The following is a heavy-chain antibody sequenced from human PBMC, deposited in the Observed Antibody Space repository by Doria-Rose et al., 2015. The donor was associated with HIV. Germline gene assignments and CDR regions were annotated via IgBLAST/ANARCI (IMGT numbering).Heavy chain of an antibody. V-gene: IGHV2-26*01. CDR1: GVSLSSPGMG. CDR2: IFSDDER. CDR3: ARIKSSRWYHKYYFDF. Sequence: SGPVLVKPTETLTLTCTVSGVSLSSPGMGVSWICQPPGKALEWLANIFSDDERSYKTSLKSRLTISRVTSKSHVLLTMTDMDPVDTAAYYCARIKSSRWYHKYYFDFWGQGTLVIVSA. J-gene: IGHJ4*02. D-gene: IGHD6-13*01.